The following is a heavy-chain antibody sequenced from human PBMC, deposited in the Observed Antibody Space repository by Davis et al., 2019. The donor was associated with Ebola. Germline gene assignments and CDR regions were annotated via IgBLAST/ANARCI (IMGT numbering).Heavy chain of an antibody. D-gene: IGHD5-24*01. CDR2: IWYDGSNK. CDR3: AKDVEMATIHYFDY. J-gene: IGHJ4*02. V-gene: IGHV3-30*02. CDR1: GFTFSSFG. Sequence: GGSLRLSCAASGFTFSSFGMHWVRQAPGKGLEWVAVIWYDGSNKYYADSVKGRFTISRDNSKNTLYLQMSSLRAEDTAVYYCAKDVEMATIHYFDYWGQGTLVTVSS.